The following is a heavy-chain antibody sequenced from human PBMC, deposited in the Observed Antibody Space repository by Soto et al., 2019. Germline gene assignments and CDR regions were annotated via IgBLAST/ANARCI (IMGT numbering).Heavy chain of an antibody. CDR3: ARRTPIVAANRDYYYYYGMDV. J-gene: IGHJ6*02. V-gene: IGHV5-51*01. CDR1: GYSFTSYW. Sequence: PGDSLKISCKGSGYSFTSYWIGWVRQMPGKGLEWMGIIYPGDSDTRYSPSFQGQVTISADKSISTAYLQWSSLKASDTAMYYCARRTPIVAANRDYYYYYGMDVWGQGTTVTVSS. CDR2: IYPGDSDT. D-gene: IGHD2-15*01.